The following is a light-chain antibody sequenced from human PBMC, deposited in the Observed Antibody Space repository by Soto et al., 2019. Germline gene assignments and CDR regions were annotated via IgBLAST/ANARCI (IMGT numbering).Light chain of an antibody. CDR3: QQSNSITWT. CDR1: QSVGSW. Sequence: DIQMTQSPSTLSASVGDRVTITCRATQSVGSWLAWYQQKPGKAPKVLIYAASSLQSGVPSRFSGSGSETDFTLTISSLQPEDFATYAGQQSNSITWTFGQGTKVDIK. V-gene: IGKV1-39*01. J-gene: IGKJ1*01. CDR2: AAS.